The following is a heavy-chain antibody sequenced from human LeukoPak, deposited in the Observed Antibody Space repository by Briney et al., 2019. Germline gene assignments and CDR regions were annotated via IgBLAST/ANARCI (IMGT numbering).Heavy chain of an antibody. J-gene: IGHJ4*02. D-gene: IGHD3-22*01. CDR2: ISSSSSYI. V-gene: IGHV3-21*01. CDR1: GFTFSSYS. Sequence: GGSLRLSCAASGFTFSSYSMNWVRQAPGKGLEWVSSISSSSSYIYYADSVKGRFTISRDNAKNSLYLQMSSLRAEDTAVYYCARDPDSSGYLGYFDYWGQGTLVTVSS. CDR3: ARDPDSSGYLGYFDY.